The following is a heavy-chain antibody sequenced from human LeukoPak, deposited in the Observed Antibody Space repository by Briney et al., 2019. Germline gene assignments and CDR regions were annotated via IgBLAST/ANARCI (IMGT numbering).Heavy chain of an antibody. CDR2: IIPIFGTT. CDR3: ARGRDYSSSWSYRGDAFDI. CDR1: GGTFNSYA. V-gene: IGHV1-69*06. Sequence: SVKVSCKASGGTFNSYAISWVRQAPGQGLEWMGGIIPIFGTTNYARKFRGRVTLTADKSTRTAYMELSSLRSDDTAVYYCARGRDYSSSWSYRGDAFDIWGQGTMVTVSS. D-gene: IGHD6-13*01. J-gene: IGHJ3*02.